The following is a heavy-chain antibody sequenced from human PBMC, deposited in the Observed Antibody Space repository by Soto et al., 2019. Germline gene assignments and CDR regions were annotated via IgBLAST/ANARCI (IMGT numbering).Heavy chain of an antibody. Sequence: PSETLSLTCTVSGGSISSGISYWGWIRQPPGKGLEWIGSIYYSGNPYYNPSLKSRVTISVDTSKNQFSLKLNSVTAADTAVYYCARSTTSYVRFDYWGQGFPVTVS. CDR1: GGSISSGISY. CDR3: ARSTTSYVRFDY. CDR2: IYYSGNP. J-gene: IGHJ4*02. V-gene: IGHV4-39*01. D-gene: IGHD3-16*01.